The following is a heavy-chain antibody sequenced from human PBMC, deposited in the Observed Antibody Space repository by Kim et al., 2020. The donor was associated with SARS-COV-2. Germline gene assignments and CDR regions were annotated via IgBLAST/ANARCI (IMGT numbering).Heavy chain of an antibody. Sequence: SETLSLTCTVSSGSISIGGYYWSWIRQHPGKGLEWIGYVHYSRTTFYNPSLKSRVTISVDTSKNQFSLKLSSVTAADTAVYFCARAPPPRATPSFDYWDQGTLVTVSS. J-gene: IGHJ4*02. CDR2: VHYSRTT. CDR1: SGSISIGGYY. CDR3: ARAPPPRATPSFDY. V-gene: IGHV4-31*03.